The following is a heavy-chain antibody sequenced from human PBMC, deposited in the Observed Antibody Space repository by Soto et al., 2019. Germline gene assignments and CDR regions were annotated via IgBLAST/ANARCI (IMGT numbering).Heavy chain of an antibody. CDR3: ARRPSIAAASWERAYYYYMDV. D-gene: IGHD6-6*01. Sequence: GGSLRLSCAASGFTFSSYSMNWVRQAPGKGLEWVSYISSSSSTIYYADSVKGRFTISRDNAKNSLYLQMNSLRAEDTAVYYCARRPSIAAASWERAYYYYMDVWGKGTTVTVSS. V-gene: IGHV3-48*01. CDR1: GFTFSSYS. J-gene: IGHJ6*03. CDR2: ISSSSSTI.